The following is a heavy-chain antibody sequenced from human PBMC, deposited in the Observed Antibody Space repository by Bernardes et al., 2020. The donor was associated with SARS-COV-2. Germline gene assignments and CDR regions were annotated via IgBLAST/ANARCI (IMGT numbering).Heavy chain of an antibody. D-gene: IGHD6-13*01. V-gene: IGHV3-66*02. CDR2: IYSGGST. Sequence: GGSLRLSCAASGFTVSSNYMSWVRQAPGKGLEWVSVIYSGGSTYYADSVKGRFTISRDNSKNTLYLQMNSLRAEDTAVYYCARDRIAAAGTNYYGMDVWGQGTTVTVSS. CDR1: GFTVSSNY. CDR3: ARDRIAAAGTNYYGMDV. J-gene: IGHJ6*02.